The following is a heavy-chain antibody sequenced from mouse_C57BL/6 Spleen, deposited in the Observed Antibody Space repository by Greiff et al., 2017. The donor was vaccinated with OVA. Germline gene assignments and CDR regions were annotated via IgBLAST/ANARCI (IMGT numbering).Heavy chain of an antibody. J-gene: IGHJ2*01. CDR3: ARGYYGSNNYFDY. V-gene: IGHV1-80*01. D-gene: IGHD1-1*01. CDR2: IYPGDGDT. Sequence: QVQLQQSGAELVKPGASVKISCKASGYAFSSYWMNWVKQRPGKGLEWIGQIYPGDGDTNYNGKFKGKATLTADKSSSTAYMQLSSLTSEDSAVYFCARGYYGSNNYFDYWGQGTTLTVSS. CDR1: GYAFSSYW.